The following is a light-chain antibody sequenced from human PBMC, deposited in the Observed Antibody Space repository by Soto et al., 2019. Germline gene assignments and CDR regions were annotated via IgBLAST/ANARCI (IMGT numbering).Light chain of an antibody. CDR2: GNS. CDR3: QSSERGLSGYV. V-gene: IGLV1-40*01. CDR1: SSNIGADYD. J-gene: IGLJ1*01. Sequence: QSVLTQPPSVSGAPGQRVTISCTGSSSNIGADYDVHWYQHLPGAAPKLLIYGNSNRPSGVPDRFSGSKSGTSASLAIIGLKAEDEADYYCQSSERGLSGYVFGTGTKVTVL.